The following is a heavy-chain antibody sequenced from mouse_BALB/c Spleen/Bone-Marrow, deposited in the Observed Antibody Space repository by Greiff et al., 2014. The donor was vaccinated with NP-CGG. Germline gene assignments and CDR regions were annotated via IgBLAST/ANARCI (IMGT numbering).Heavy chain of an antibody. CDR2: ISYSGIT. CDR3: ARGRAAWFAY. D-gene: IGHD3-3*01. J-gene: IGHJ3*01. Sequence: DVKLVESGPGLVKPSQSLSLTCTVTGYSITSDYAWNWIRQFPGNKLEWMGYISYSGITSYNPSLKSRISITRDTSKNQFFLQLNSVTTEDTATYYCARGRAAWFAYWGQGTLVTVSA. CDR1: GYSITSDYA. V-gene: IGHV3-2*02.